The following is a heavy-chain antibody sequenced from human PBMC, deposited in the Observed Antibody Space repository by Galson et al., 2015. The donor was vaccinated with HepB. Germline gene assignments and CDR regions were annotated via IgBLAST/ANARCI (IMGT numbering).Heavy chain of an antibody. CDR2: ISTSNDNA. D-gene: IGHD2-15*01. CDR3: ARRGNGSYRGASDFDY. V-gene: IGHV1-18*01. CDR1: GYRFTSYG. J-gene: IGHJ4*02. Sequence: SVKVSCKASGYRFTSYGINWVRQAPGQGLEWMGWISTSNDNANYAQNFQGRVTMTADTSATTAYMELSSLKSDDTAVYYCARRGNGSYRGASDFDYRGQGSLGTV.